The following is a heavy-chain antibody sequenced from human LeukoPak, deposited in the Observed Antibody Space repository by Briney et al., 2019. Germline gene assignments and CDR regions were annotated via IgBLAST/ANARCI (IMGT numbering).Heavy chain of an antibody. CDR1: GYRFTSYW. CDR2: IYPGDSDT. Sequence: GESLKISCKGSGYRFTSYWIGWVRPMPGKGLEWMGIIYPGDSDTRYSPSFQGQVTISADKSISTAYLQWSSLKASDTAMYYCASFGTTYYYDSSGYSPYFDYWGQGTLVTVSS. CDR3: ASFGTTYYYDSSGYSPYFDY. V-gene: IGHV5-51*01. D-gene: IGHD3-22*01. J-gene: IGHJ4*02.